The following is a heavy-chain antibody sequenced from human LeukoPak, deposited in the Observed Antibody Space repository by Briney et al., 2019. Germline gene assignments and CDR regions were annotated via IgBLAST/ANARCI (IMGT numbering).Heavy chain of an antibody. CDR1: GFTFNKFA. CDR2: ISSSSSTI. J-gene: IGHJ4*02. V-gene: IGHV3-48*02. CDR3: ARDLDGQWLVPFDY. Sequence: PGGSLRLSCSASGFTFNKFALHWVRQAPGKGLEWVSYISSSSSTIYYADSVKGRFTISRDNAKNSLYLQMNSLRDEDTAVYYCARDLDGQWLVPFDYWGQGTLVTVSS. D-gene: IGHD6-19*01.